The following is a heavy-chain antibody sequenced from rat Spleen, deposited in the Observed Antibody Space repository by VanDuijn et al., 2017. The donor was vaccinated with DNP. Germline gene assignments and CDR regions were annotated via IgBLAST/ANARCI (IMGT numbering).Heavy chain of an antibody. J-gene: IGHJ2*01. CDR1: GFTFSDYY. V-gene: IGHV5-27*01. D-gene: IGHD1-1*01. Sequence: EVQLVESDGGLVQPGRSLKLSCAASGFTFSDYYMAWVRQAPTKGLEWVAYISTGGGSPYYRDSVKGRFTISRDNAKSTLYLQMDSLRSEDTATYYCTTPLFATPSGRGDYWGQGVMVTVSS. CDR3: TTPLFATPSGRGDY. CDR2: ISTGGGSP.